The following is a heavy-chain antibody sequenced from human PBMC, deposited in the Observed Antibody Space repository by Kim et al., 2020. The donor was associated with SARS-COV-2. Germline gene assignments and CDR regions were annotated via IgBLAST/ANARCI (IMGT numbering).Heavy chain of an antibody. Sequence: SETLSLTCTVSGGSISSSSYYWGWIRQPPGKGLEWIGSIYYSGSTYYNPSLKSRVTISVDTSKNQFSLKLSSVTAADTAVYYCARQGYVWGSYRPNWFDPWGQGTLVTVSS. CDR1: GGSISSSSYY. V-gene: IGHV4-39*01. CDR2: IYYSGST. CDR3: ARQGYVWGSYRPNWFDP. D-gene: IGHD3-16*02. J-gene: IGHJ5*02.